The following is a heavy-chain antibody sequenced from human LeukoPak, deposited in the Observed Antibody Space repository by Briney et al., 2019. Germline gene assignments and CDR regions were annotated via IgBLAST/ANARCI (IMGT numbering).Heavy chain of an antibody. CDR1: GGSISSYY. CDR2: IYDTGST. D-gene: IGHD3-16*01. J-gene: IGHJ4*02. CDR3: ARMSHEYVWGGFDY. Sequence: SETLSLTCTVSGGSISSYYWSWIRQPPGKGLEWIGYIYDTGSTNYNPSLKSRVTVSVDTSKNQFSLKLSSVTAADTAVYYCARMSHEYVWGGFDYWGQGTLVTVSP. V-gene: IGHV4-59*01.